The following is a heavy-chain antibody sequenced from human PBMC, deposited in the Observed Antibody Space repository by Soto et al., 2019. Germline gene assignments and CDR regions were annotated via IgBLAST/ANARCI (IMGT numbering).Heavy chain of an antibody. Sequence: EVQLVESGGGLVQPGGSLRLSCVGSGFTVSTYYMSWVRQAPGKGLEWVSSIHRDGTTYYAGSVKGRFIVSRDSSENTVSRQMNSLTAADAAVYVCASEHGGGGGHSWGQGTGVNVSS. J-gene: IGHJ4*02. D-gene: IGHD2-15*01. CDR3: ASEHGGGGGHS. CDR2: IHRDGTT. V-gene: IGHV3-66*01. CDR1: GFTVSTYY.